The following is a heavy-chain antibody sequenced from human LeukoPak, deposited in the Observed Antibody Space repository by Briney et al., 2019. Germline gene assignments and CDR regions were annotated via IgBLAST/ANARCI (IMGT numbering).Heavy chain of an antibody. Sequence: ASVKVSCKASGYTFTGYYMHWVRQAPGQGLEWMGWINPNSGGTNYAQKFQGRVTMTRDTSISTAYMELSRLRSDDTAVYYCARPYSGSYCEGFDYWGQGTLVTVSS. J-gene: IGHJ4*02. CDR2: INPNSGGT. D-gene: IGHD1-26*01. CDR1: GYTFTGYY. CDR3: ARPYSGSYCEGFDY. V-gene: IGHV1-2*02.